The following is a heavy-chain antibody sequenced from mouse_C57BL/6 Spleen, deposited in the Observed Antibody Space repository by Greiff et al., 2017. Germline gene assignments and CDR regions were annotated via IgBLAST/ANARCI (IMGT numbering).Heavy chain of an antibody. V-gene: IGHV1-74*01. CDR1: GYTFTSYW. J-gene: IGHJ3*01. CDR2: IHPSDSDT. CDR3: AIGDYDYDGFAY. Sequence: QVHVKQPGAELVKPGASVKVSCKASGYTFTSYWMHWVKQRPGQGLEWIGRIHPSDSDTNYNQKFKGKATLTVDKSSSTAYMQLSSLTSEDSAVYYCAIGDYDYDGFAYWGQGTLVTVAA. D-gene: IGHD2-4*01.